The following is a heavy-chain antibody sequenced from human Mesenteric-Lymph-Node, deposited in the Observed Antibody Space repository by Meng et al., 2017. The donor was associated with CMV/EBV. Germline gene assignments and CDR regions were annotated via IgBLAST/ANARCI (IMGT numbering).Heavy chain of an antibody. D-gene: IGHD3-22*01. CDR3: ARAPRYYYDSSGYYHSTLFDY. Sequence: GGSYWSWIRQHPGKGLEWIGYIYYSGSPYYHPSLKSRVTISVDTSKNQFSLKLSSVTAADTAVYYCARAPRYYYDSSGYYHSTLFDYWGQGTLVTVSS. J-gene: IGHJ4*02. V-gene: IGHV4-31*02. CDR1: GGSY. CDR2: IYYSGSP.